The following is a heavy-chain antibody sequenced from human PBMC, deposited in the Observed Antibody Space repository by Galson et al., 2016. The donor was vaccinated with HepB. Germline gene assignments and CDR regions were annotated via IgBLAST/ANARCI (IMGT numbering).Heavy chain of an antibody. CDR2: IWHDGSNK. J-gene: IGHJ4*02. CDR1: GFTFSTYG. D-gene: IGHD4-23*01. V-gene: IGHV3-33*01. CDR3: ARDRLASGNHLDY. Sequence: SLRLSCAASGFTFSTYGMHWVRQAPGKGLEWVAVIWHDGSNKYYADSVKGRSTISRDSPTLYLQMNSLRAEDTAVYYCARDRLASGNHLDYWGQGTLVTVSS.